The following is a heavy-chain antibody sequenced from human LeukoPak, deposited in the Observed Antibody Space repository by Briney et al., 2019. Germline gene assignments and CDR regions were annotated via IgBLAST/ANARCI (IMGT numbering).Heavy chain of an antibody. CDR1: GFTFSSYA. V-gene: IGHV3-23*01. Sequence: GGSLRLFCAASGFTFSSYAMSWFRQAPGKGLEWVSGLTGSGGNTYYADSVKGRFTISRDNSKNTLSLQMNSLRAEDAAVYYCVKFRGIQHYNYHMDVWGKGTTVTVSS. J-gene: IGHJ6*03. D-gene: IGHD3-10*01. CDR2: LTGSGGNT. CDR3: VKFRGIQHYNYHMDV.